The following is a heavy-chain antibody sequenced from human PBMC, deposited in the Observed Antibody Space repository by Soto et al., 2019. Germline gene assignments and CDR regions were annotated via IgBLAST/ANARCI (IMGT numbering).Heavy chain of an antibody. J-gene: IGHJ5*02. D-gene: IGHD1-1*01. CDR3: ARDLTISSTDGPLDP. V-gene: IGHV4-59*01. CDR1: GGSMSRYY. Sequence: SETLSLTCTVSGGSMSRYYRTFIRHPPVKGLEWIGNIHYTGSTNYNPSLKSRVTILLGTSTSQFSLKVSSVTAADTAVYYCARDLTISSTDGPLDPWGHGTLVTVSS. CDR2: IHYTGST.